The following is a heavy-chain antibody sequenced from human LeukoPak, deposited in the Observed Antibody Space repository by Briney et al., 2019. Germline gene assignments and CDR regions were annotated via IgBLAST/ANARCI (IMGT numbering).Heavy chain of an antibody. V-gene: IGHV1-2*02. Sequence: AASVKVSCKASGYIFSDYWIHWVRQAPGRGLEYLGWIDPASGITNQPQKFQGRITVTRDTSASTVYMDLTGLTTDDTTLYYCARVGAPGGLRPYHYYYWGQGTLVTVSS. D-gene: IGHD3-16*01. CDR2: IDPASGIT. CDR1: GYIFSDYW. CDR3: ARVGAPGGLRPYHYYY. J-gene: IGHJ4*02.